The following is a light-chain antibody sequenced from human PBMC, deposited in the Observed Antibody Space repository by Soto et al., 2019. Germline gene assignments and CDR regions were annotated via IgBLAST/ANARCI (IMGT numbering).Light chain of an antibody. Sequence: DIQMTQSPSTLSASVGDRVTITCRASQSISKWLAWYQQKPGTAPKLLIYDASSLESGVPSRFSGSGSGTEVTLTISTLQPDDFATYYCQQYNSWSGLTFGRGTRVEIK. CDR3: QQYNSWSGLT. V-gene: IGKV1-5*01. CDR1: QSISKW. CDR2: DAS. J-gene: IGKJ4*01.